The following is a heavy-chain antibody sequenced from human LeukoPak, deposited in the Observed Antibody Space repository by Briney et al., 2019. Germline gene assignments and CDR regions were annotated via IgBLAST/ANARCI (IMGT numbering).Heavy chain of an antibody. V-gene: IGHV3-7*05. CDR1: EFTVNSNY. D-gene: IGHD6-6*01. CDR3: ARCHSSSSGDY. CDR2: IQQGGSEK. J-gene: IGHJ4*02. Sequence: PGGSLRLSCAASEFTVNSNYMSWVRQAPGKGLEWVANIQQGGSEKYYVDSVKGRFTISRDNAKNSLFLQMNSLRAEDTAVYYCARCHSSSSGDYWGQGTLVTVSS.